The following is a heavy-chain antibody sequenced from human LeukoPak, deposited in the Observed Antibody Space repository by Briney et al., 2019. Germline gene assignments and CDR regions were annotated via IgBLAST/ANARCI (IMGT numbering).Heavy chain of an antibody. D-gene: IGHD6-25*01. V-gene: IGHV1-18*01. Sequence: SVQVSCNASGYTFTSYGISWVRQAHGPGLEWLGWISAYNGNTNYAQKLQGRVTMTTDTSTSTADMELRSLRSDDTAVYYCARDRRYTSGFDYWGQGTLVTVSS. CDR3: ARDRRYTSGFDY. CDR1: GYTFTSYG. CDR2: ISAYNGNT. J-gene: IGHJ4*02.